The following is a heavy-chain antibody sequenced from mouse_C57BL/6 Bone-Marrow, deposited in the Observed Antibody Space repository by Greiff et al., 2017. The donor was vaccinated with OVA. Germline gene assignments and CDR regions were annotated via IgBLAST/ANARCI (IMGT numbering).Heavy chain of an antibody. CDR1: GYTFTSYT. CDR3: ARSPFIFTTANYFAY. V-gene: IGHV1-4*01. D-gene: IGHD1-2*01. J-gene: IGHJ2*01. Sequence: VQLQQSGAELARPGASVKMSCKASGYTFTSYTMHWVKQRPGQGLEWIGYINPRSGYTKYNQKFQDKATLTADKSSSTAYMQLSSLTSEDSAVYYCARSPFIFTTANYFAYWGQGTTLTVSS. CDR2: INPRSGYT.